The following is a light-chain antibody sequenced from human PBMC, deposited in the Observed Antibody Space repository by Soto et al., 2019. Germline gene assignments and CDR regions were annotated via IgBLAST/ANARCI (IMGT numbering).Light chain of an antibody. CDR2: DAY. Sequence: VVLTQSPVTLSLSPGERATLSFRASQSFRGLLAWYQQKPGQAPRLLIYDAYNRATGIPPRLSGSGYGTDLTITISSIETEDSAVYYCQQRHMWPITFGQGTRLEIK. CDR1: QSFRGL. CDR3: QQRHMWPIT. V-gene: IGKV3-11*01. J-gene: IGKJ5*01.